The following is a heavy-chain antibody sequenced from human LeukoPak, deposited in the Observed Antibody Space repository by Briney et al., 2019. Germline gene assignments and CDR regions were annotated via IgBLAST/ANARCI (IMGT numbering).Heavy chain of an antibody. CDR3: AREGYSYGYFDY. Sequence: SETLSLTCTVSGGSVSGGSYYWSWIRQPPGKGLEWIGYIYYSGSTNYNPSLKSRVTISVDTSENQFSLKLSSVTAADTAVYYCAREGYSYGYFDYWGQGTLITVSS. CDR1: GGSVSGGSYY. V-gene: IGHV4-61*01. J-gene: IGHJ4*02. CDR2: IYYSGST. D-gene: IGHD5-18*01.